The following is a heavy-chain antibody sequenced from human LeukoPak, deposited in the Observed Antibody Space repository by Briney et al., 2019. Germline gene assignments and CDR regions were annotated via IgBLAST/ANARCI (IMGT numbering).Heavy chain of an antibody. CDR1: GYTFTSYG. Sequence: ASVKVSCKASGYTFTSYGISWVRQAPGQGLEGMGWISAYNGNTNYAQKLQGRVTMTTDTSTSTAYMELRSLRSADTAVYYCARGGRFLEWLLWDDWFDPWGQGTLVTVSS. D-gene: IGHD3-3*01. J-gene: IGHJ5*02. V-gene: IGHV1-18*01. CDR3: ARGGRFLEWLLWDDWFDP. CDR2: ISAYNGNT.